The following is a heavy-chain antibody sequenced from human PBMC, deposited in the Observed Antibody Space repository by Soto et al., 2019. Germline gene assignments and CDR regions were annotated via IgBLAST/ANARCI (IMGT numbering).Heavy chain of an antibody. V-gene: IGHV4-31*03. CDR1: GGSITSRGYY. J-gene: IGHJ4*02. D-gene: IGHD6-13*01. Sequence: PSETLSLTCTASGGSITSRGYYWSWIRQLPGRGLEWIGYIYFSGTTYYNPSLRSRLSISVDTSKNQFSLKLSSVTAADTAMYYCTRMSSSSWYRGPFDYWGQGTLVTVSS. CDR2: IYFSGTT. CDR3: TRMSSSSWYRGPFDY.